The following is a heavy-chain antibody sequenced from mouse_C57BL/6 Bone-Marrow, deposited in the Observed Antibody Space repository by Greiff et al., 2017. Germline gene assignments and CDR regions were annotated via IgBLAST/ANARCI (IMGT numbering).Heavy chain of an antibody. Sequence: QVQLKQPGAELVKPGASVKLSCKASGYTFTSYWMHWVKQRPGRGLEWIGRIDPNSGGTKYNEKFKSKATLTVDKPSSTAYMQLSSLTSEDSAVYYCARSGLIDDGNYYAMDYWGQGTSVTVSS. CDR1: GYTFTSYW. V-gene: IGHV1-72*01. D-gene: IGHD2-3*01. J-gene: IGHJ4*01. CDR3: ARSGLIDDGNYYAMDY. CDR2: IDPNSGGT.